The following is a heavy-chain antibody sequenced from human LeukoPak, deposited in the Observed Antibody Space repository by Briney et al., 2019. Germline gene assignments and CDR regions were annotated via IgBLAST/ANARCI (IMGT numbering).Heavy chain of an antibody. CDR2: ISWNSGSI. J-gene: IGHJ6*02. CDR1: GFTFDDYA. D-gene: IGHD6-19*01. V-gene: IGHV3-9*01. CDR3: AKDIGSGWFYGMDV. Sequence: PGRSLRLSCAASGFTFDDYAMHWVRQAPGKGLEWVSGISWNSGSIGYADSVKGRFTISRDNAKNSLYLQMNSLRAEDTALYYCAKDIGSGWFYGMDVWGQETTVTVSS.